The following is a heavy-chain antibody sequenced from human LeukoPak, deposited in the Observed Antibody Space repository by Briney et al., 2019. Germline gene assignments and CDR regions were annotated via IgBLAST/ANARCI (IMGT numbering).Heavy chain of an antibody. Sequence: PSETLSLTCTVSGGSISSSSYYWGWIRQPPGKGLEWIGSIYYSGSTYYNPSLKSRVTISVDTSKNQFSLKLSSVTAADTAVYYCASLLDIVGAHAYAFDIWGQGTMVTVSS. CDR2: IYYSGST. CDR1: GGSISSSSYY. J-gene: IGHJ3*02. CDR3: ASLLDIVGAHAYAFDI. V-gene: IGHV4-39*01. D-gene: IGHD1-26*01.